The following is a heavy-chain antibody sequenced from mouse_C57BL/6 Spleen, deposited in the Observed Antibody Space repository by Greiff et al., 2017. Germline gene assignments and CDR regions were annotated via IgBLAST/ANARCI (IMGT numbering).Heavy chain of an antibody. Sequence: QVQLQQSGPELVKPGASVKISCKASGYAFSSSWMNWVKQRPGKGLEWIGRIYPGDGDTNYNGKFKGKATLTADKSSSTAYMQLSSLTSEDSAVHFCARQYDYDGGYAMDYWGQGTSVTVSS. CDR3: ARQYDYDGGYAMDY. J-gene: IGHJ4*01. CDR1: GYAFSSSW. CDR2: IYPGDGDT. D-gene: IGHD2-4*01. V-gene: IGHV1-82*01.